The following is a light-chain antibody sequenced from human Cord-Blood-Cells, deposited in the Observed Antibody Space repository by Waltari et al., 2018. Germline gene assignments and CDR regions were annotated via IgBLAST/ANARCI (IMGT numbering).Light chain of an antibody. V-gene: IGLV2-14*01. CDR1: SSDVGGYNY. CDR2: DVS. CDR3: SSYTSSSTHYF. J-gene: IGLJ1*01. Sequence: QSALTQPASVSGSPGQSITISCTVTSSDVGGYNYVSWYQQQLGKAPKLIIYDVSKRPSVVSNRFSGSKSANTASLTISGLQAEDEADYYCSSYTSSSTHYFFGTGTKVTVL.